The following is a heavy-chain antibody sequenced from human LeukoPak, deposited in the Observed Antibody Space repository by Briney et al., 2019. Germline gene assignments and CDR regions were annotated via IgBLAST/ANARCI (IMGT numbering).Heavy chain of an antibody. J-gene: IGHJ4*02. CDR2: ISSSGDST. CDR3: AKVFRKDGDFHLFDY. V-gene: IGHV3-23*01. CDR1: GFTFSSYA. D-gene: IGHD4-17*01. Sequence: GGSLRLSCAASGFTFSSYAMNWVRQAPGKGLEWVSSISSSGDSTFYADSVKGRFTISRDNSKNTLSLQMNSLRAEDTAVYYCAKVFRKDGDFHLFDYWGQGTLVTVSS.